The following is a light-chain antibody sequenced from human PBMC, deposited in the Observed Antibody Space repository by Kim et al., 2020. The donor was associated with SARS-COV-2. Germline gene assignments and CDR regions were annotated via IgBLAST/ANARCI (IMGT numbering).Light chain of an antibody. CDR2: GAS. CDR3: QKYDSAPWT. J-gene: IGKJ1*01. CDR1: QGISHS. V-gene: IGKV1-27*01. Sequence: DIQMAPSPSSLSASVGDRVTITCRASQGISHSLAWYRQKPGKVPMLLIYGASTLQSGVRSRFSGSGSGTDFTLTISSLQPEDAATYDCQKYDSAPWTFGQGAKVYIK.